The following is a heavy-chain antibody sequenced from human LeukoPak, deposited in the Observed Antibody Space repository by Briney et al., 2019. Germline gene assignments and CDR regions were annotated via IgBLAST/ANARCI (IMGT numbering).Heavy chain of an antibody. CDR2: IYYSGST. J-gene: IGHJ3*02. CDR1: GGSISSSSYY. Sequence: PSETLSLTCTVSGGSISSSSYYWGWIRQPPGKGLEWIGSIYYSGSTYYNPSLKSRVTISVDTSKNQFSLKLSSVTAADTAVYYCASLTIFGVVDAFDIWGQGTMVTVSS. D-gene: IGHD3-3*01. CDR3: ASLTIFGVVDAFDI. V-gene: IGHV4-39*07.